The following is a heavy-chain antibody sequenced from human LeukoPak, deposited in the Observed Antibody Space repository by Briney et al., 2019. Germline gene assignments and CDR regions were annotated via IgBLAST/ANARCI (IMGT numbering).Heavy chain of an antibody. CDR3: ARMQGNWFDP. Sequence: GESLKISCKGSGYRFTSYWIGWVRQMPGKGLEWMGIISPGDSHTRYSPSFQGQVTISADKSISTAYLQWSSLKASDTAIYYCARMQGNWFDPWGQGTLVTVSS. CDR2: ISPGDSHT. V-gene: IGHV5-51*01. CDR1: GYRFTSYW. J-gene: IGHJ5*02.